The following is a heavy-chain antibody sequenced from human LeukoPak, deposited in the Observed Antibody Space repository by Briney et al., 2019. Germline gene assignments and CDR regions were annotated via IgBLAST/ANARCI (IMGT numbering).Heavy chain of an antibody. CDR3: ARDVVVVVAATHYYYYYGMDV. D-gene: IGHD2-15*01. V-gene: IGHV3-7*01. CDR1: GFALSSHW. CDR2: VNRDGSET. Sequence: PGGSLRLSCAASGFALSSHWMTWVRQVPGRGPEWVANVNRDGSETYYLDSVKGRFTISRDNAKNSLYLQMNSLRAEDTAVYYCARDVVVVVAATHYYYYYGMDVWGQGTTVTVSS. J-gene: IGHJ6*02.